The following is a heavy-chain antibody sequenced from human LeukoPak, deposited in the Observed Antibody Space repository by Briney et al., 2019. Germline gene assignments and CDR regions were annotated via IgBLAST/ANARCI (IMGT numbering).Heavy chain of an antibody. D-gene: IGHD2-2*01. V-gene: IGHV4-38-2*01. CDR1: GFTFSSYW. J-gene: IGHJ6*03. Sequence: GSLRLSCAGSGFTFSSYWMSWVRQAPGKGLEWVGTIYHTGTTYYNPFLKSRVTISVHTSTNQFSLRLNSVTAADTAVYYCASPAAMSYYYMDVWGKGTTVTVSS. CDR3: ASPAAMSYYYMDV. CDR2: IYHTGTT.